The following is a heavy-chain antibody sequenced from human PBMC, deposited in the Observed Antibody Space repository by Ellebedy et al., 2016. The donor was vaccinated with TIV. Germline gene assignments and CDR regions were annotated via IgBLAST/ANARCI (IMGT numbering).Heavy chain of an antibody. V-gene: IGHV4-38-2*02. CDR3: ARDIGARWDY. J-gene: IGHJ4*02. Sequence: MPSETLSLTCTVSGYSISSGYFWGWIRQPPGKGLEWIGSFYHSGRTYYNPSLKSRVTISDDTSKNQFSLKLSSVTGADAAVYYCARDIGARWDYWGQGTLVTVSS. D-gene: IGHD6-6*01. CDR1: GYSISSGYF. CDR2: FYHSGRT.